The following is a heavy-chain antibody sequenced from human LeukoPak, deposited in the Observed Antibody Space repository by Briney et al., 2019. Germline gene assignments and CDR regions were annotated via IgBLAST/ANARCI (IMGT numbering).Heavy chain of an antibody. Sequence: GGSLRLSCAASGFTFSSYSMNWVRQAPGKGLEWVSSISSSSSYIYYADSVKGRFTISRDNAKNSLYLQMNSLRAEDTAVYYCATDGDCSSTSCRDYWGQGTLVTVSS. CDR1: GFTFSSYS. V-gene: IGHV3-21*01. CDR3: ATDGDCSSTSCRDY. CDR2: ISSSSSYI. J-gene: IGHJ4*02. D-gene: IGHD2-2*01.